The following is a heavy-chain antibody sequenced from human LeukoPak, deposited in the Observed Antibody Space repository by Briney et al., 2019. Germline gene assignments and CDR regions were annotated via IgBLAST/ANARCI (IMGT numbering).Heavy chain of an antibody. Sequence: GGSLRLSCAASGFTFSSYNMNWVRQAPGKGLEWVSSISSSSTYIYYADSVKGRFTISRDNAKNSLYLQMNSLRAEDTAVYYCGSSSGRGYDILTGYYSDAFDIWGQGTMVTVSS. J-gene: IGHJ3*02. CDR2: ISSSSTYI. D-gene: IGHD3-9*01. CDR3: GSSSGRGYDILTGYYSDAFDI. V-gene: IGHV3-21*01. CDR1: GFTFSSYN.